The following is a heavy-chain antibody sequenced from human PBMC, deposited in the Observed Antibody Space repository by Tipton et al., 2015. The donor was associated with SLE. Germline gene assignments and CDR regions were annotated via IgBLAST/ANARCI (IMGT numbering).Heavy chain of an antibody. V-gene: IGHV4-59*12. D-gene: IGHD3-10*01. Sequence: GLVKPSETLSLTCAVYGGSFSGYYWSWIRQPPGKGLEWIGYIYYSGSTNYNPSLKSRVTISVDTSKNQFSLKLSSVTAADTAVYYCARGTRGWYFDLWGRGTLVTVSS. CDR2: IYYSGST. CDR3: ARGTRGWYFDL. CDR1: GGSFSGYY. J-gene: IGHJ2*01.